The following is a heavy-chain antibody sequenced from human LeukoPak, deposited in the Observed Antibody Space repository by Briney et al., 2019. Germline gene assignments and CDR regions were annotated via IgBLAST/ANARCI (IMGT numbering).Heavy chain of an antibody. D-gene: IGHD6-13*01. CDR3: GRAGIAAARDY. CDR1: GGSFSGYY. Sequence: PSETLSLTCAVYGGSFSGYYWSWIRQPPGKGLEWIGEINHSGSTNYNPSLKSRVTISVDTSKNQFSLKLSSVTAADTAVYYCGRAGIAAARDYWGQGTLVTVSS. CDR2: INHSGST. J-gene: IGHJ4*02. V-gene: IGHV4-34*01.